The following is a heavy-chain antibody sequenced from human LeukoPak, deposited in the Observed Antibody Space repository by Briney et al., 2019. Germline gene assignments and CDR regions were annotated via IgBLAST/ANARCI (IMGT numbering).Heavy chain of an antibody. J-gene: IGHJ6*03. CDR3: AREVDYGASYYYYYYMDV. CDR2: VYHSGRT. Sequence: SETLSLTCTVSGYSISSGYYWGWIRQPPGKGLEWTGSVYHSGRTYYNPSLKSRVTISVDTSKNQFSLKLSSVTAAGTAMYYCAREVDYGASYYYYYYMDVWGKGTTVTISS. CDR1: GYSISSGYY. D-gene: IGHD4-17*01. V-gene: IGHV4-38-2*02.